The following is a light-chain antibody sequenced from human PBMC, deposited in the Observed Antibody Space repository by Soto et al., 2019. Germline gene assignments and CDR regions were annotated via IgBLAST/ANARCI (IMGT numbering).Light chain of an antibody. CDR2: SVS. CDR1: QGIGSW. J-gene: IGKJ1*01. CDR3: QQGSTFPT. Sequence: DIQMTQSPSFVSASVGDRVSITCRASQGIGSWLAWYQQKPGTAPKILIYSVSSLQSGVPSRFSGSVSGTDFTLTFSSLQPEDFATYYCQQGSTFPTFGQGTKVDIK. V-gene: IGKV1-12*01.